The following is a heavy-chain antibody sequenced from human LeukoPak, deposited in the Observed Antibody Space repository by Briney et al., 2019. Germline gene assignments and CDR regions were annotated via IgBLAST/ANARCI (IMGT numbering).Heavy chain of an antibody. CDR2: IYPGDSDT. V-gene: IGHV5-51*01. D-gene: IGHD6-19*01. CDR1: GYSFTSYW. CDR3: ARIGSSNGWGGWFDP. J-gene: IGHJ5*02. Sequence: GESLKISCKGSGYSFTSYWIGWVRQMPGKGLEWMGIIYPGDSDTRYSPSFQGQVTISADKSISTAYLQWSSLKASDTAMYYCARIGSSNGWGGWFDPWGQGTLVTVSS.